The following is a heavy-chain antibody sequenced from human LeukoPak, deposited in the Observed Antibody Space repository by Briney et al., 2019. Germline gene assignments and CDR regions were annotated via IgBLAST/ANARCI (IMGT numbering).Heavy chain of an antibody. Sequence: GGSLRLSCGASGFTSSSYGMSWVRQAPGKGLEWVSAISGSGGSTYYADSVKGRFTISRDNSKNTLSLQMNSLRAEDTAIYYCAKARLVRGVIMTPFYFDYWGQGTLVTLSS. J-gene: IGHJ4*02. V-gene: IGHV3-23*01. D-gene: IGHD3-10*01. CDR1: GFTSSSYG. CDR3: AKARLVRGVIMTPFYFDY. CDR2: ISGSGGST.